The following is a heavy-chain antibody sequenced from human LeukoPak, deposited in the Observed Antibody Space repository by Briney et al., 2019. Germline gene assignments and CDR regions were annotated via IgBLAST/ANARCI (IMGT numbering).Heavy chain of an antibody. Sequence: PGGSLRLSCAASGFTFSSYGMHWVRQAPGKGLEWVAVISYDGSNKYYADSVKGRFTISKDNSKNTLYLQMNSLRAEDTAVYYCAKQVEWLRLRGYFDYWGQGTLVTVSS. D-gene: IGHD5-12*01. CDR2: ISYDGSNK. CDR1: GFTFSSYG. V-gene: IGHV3-30*18. J-gene: IGHJ4*02. CDR3: AKQVEWLRLRGYFDY.